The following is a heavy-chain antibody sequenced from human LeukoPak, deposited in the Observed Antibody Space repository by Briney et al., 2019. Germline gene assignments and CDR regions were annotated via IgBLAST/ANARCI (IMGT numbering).Heavy chain of an antibody. Sequence: SETLSLTCTVSGGSISSYYWSWIRQLPGKGLEWIGYIYYSGSTNYNPSLKSRVTISVDTSKNQFSLKLSSVTAADTAVYYCARGAVAGFYYYYYMDVWGKGTTVTVSS. CDR2: IYYSGST. CDR3: ARGAVAGFYYYYYMDV. J-gene: IGHJ6*03. CDR1: GGSISSYY. D-gene: IGHD6-19*01. V-gene: IGHV4-59*01.